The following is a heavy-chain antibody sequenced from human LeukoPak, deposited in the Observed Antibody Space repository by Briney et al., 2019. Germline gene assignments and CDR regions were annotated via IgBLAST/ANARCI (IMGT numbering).Heavy chain of an antibody. CDR3: AKDGSLWFGEAPTDY. D-gene: IGHD3-10*01. CDR1: GFTFSSYG. V-gene: IGHV3-30*02. Sequence: GGSLRLSCAASGFTFSSYGMHWVRQAPGKGLEWVAFIRYDGSNKYYADTVKGRFTISRDNSKNTLYLQMNGLRAEDTAVYYCAKDGSLWFGEAPTDYWGQGTLVTVSS. CDR2: IRYDGSNK. J-gene: IGHJ4*02.